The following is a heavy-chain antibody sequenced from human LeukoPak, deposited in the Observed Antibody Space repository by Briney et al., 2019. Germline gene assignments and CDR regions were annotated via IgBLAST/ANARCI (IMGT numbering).Heavy chain of an antibody. CDR1: GFTFSSYG. CDR2: ISYDGSNK. V-gene: IGHV3-30*18. Sequence: GGSLRLSCAASGFTFSSYGMHWVRQAPGKGLEWVAVISYDGSNKYYADSVKGRFTISRDNSKNTLYLQMNSLRAEDTAVYYCAKGQLGIDYWGQGTLVTVSS. J-gene: IGHJ4*02. D-gene: IGHD2-2*01. CDR3: AKGQLGIDY.